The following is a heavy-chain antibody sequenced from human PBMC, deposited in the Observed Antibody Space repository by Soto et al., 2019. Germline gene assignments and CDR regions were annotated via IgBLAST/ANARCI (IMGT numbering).Heavy chain of an antibody. CDR3: ASSHAGAHITAAVH. Sequence: SETLSLTCIVSGGSISSSNYYWGWIRQPPGKGLEWIGSIFYGGSTNYNPSLKSRVTISVDRSKNQFSLKLSSVTAADTAVYYCASSHAGAHITAAVHWGQGTLVTVS. J-gene: IGHJ4*02. CDR1: GGSISSSNYY. CDR2: IFYGGST. D-gene: IGHD6-13*01. V-gene: IGHV4-39*07.